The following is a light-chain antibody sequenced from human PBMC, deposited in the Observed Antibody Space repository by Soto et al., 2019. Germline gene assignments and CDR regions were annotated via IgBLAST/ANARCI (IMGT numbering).Light chain of an antibody. J-gene: IGKJ1*01. CDR3: QQYNNWPPT. Sequence: EIVMTQSPATLSVSPGERATLACRDSQSGSGNLAWYQQKPGQAPRHLIYGASTGATGIPARFSGSGSGTEFTLTISSLQSEDFAVYDCQQYNNWPPTFGQGTKVEIK. CDR2: GAS. CDR1: QSGSGN. V-gene: IGKV3-15*01.